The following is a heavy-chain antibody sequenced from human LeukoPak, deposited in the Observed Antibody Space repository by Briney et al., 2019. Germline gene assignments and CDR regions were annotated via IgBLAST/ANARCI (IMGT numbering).Heavy chain of an antibody. CDR3: AKAPGRLLY. J-gene: IGHJ4*02. D-gene: IGHD1-26*01. Sequence: GGSLRLSCAASGFSLSHYWMSWVRQAPGKGLEWVAVISYDGSNKYYADSVKGRFTISRDNSKNTLYLQMNSLRAEDTAVYYCAKAPGRLLYWGQGTLVTVSS. CDR2: ISYDGSNK. V-gene: IGHV3-30*18. CDR1: GFSLSHYW.